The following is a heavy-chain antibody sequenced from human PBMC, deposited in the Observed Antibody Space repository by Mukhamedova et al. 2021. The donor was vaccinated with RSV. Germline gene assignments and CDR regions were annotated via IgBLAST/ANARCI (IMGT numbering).Heavy chain of an antibody. V-gene: IGHV3-21*01. D-gene: IGHD3-3*01. CDR3: AREPPDF. Sequence: VHGRFTISRDNAKNSLYLQMNSLRAGDTAVYYCAREPPDFWGQGTLVTVSS. J-gene: IGHJ4*02.